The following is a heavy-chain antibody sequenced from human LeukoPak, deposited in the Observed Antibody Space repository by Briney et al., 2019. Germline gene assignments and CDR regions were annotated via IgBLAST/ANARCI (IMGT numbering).Heavy chain of an antibody. V-gene: IGHV1-69*04. CDR1: GGTLSSYA. CDR3: ARDGDYDFWSGYPYYYGMDV. CDR2: IIPILGIA. J-gene: IGHJ6*02. D-gene: IGHD3-3*01. Sequence: SVKVSCKASGGTLSSYAISWVRQAPGQGLEWMGRIIPILGIANYAQKFQGRVTITADKSTSTAYMELSSLRSEDTAVYYCARDGDYDFWSGYPYYYGMDVWGQGTTVTVSS.